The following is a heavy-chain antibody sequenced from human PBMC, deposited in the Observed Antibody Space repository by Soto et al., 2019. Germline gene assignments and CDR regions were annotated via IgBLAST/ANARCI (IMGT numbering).Heavy chain of an antibody. CDR2: INHSGST. D-gene: IGHD3-3*01. J-gene: IGHJ6*02. CDR3: AREGALTYYDFWSGYPGSKYGMDV. Sequence: QVQLQQWGAGLLKPSETLSLTCAVYGGSFSGYYWSWIRQPPGKGLEWIGEINHSGSTNYNPSLKSRVTISVDTSKNQFSLKLRSVTAADTAVYYCAREGALTYYDFWSGYPGSKYGMDVWGQGTTVTVSS. CDR1: GGSFSGYY. V-gene: IGHV4-34*01.